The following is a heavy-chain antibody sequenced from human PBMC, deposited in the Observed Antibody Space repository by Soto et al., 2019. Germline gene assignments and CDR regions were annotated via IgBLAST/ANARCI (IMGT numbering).Heavy chain of an antibody. CDR3: AKDYGGNHWIDF. V-gene: IGHV1-18*01. Sequence: ASVKVSCKASGYTFTSYGISWVRQAPGQGLEWMGWISAYNGNTNYAQKLQGRVTMTTDTSTSTAYMELRSLRADDTAFYHCAKDYGGNHWIDFWGLGTLVTVSS. D-gene: IGHD4-17*01. J-gene: IGHJ4*02. CDR1: GYTFTSYG. CDR2: ISAYNGNT.